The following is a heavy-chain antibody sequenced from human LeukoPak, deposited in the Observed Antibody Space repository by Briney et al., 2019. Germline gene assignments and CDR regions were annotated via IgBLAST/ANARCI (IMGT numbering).Heavy chain of an antibody. D-gene: IGHD5-12*01. CDR3: ARGRVDEYSGYDSGKGLDY. J-gene: IGHJ4*02. Sequence: PSETLPLTCAVYGGSFSGYYWSWIRQPPGKGLEWIGEINHSGSTNYNPSLKSRVTISVDTSKNQFSLKLSSVTAADTAVYYCARGRVDEYSGYDSGKGLDYWGQGTLVTVSS. V-gene: IGHV4-34*01. CDR1: GGSFSGYY. CDR2: INHSGST.